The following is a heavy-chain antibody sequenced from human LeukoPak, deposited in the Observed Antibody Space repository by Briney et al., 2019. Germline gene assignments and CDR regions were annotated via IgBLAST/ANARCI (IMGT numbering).Heavy chain of an antibody. D-gene: IGHD6-25*01. Sequence: PSETLSLTCIVSGGSIRSDTYYWGWIRQPPGKGLEWIGNYHNGNSYYNPSLKSRVTISEDTSGNQFSLRVTSVTAADTAVYYCARLWDSTGLYFYYYMDVWGEGTTVTVSS. CDR1: GGSIRSDTYY. CDR2: YHNGNS. J-gene: IGHJ6*03. CDR3: ARLWDSTGLYFYYYMDV. V-gene: IGHV4-39*01.